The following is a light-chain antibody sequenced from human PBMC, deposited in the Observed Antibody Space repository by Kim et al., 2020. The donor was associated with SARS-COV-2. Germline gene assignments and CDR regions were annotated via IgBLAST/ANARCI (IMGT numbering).Light chain of an antibody. CDR2: KDN. CDR1: VLAKKY. Sequence: VSPGQTARITCSGDVLAKKYARWFQQKPGQAPVLVIYKDNERSSGIPERFSGSSSGTTVTLTISGAQVEDEADYYCYSAVDNNWVFGGGTQLTVL. V-gene: IGLV3-27*01. J-gene: IGLJ3*02. CDR3: YSAVDNNWV.